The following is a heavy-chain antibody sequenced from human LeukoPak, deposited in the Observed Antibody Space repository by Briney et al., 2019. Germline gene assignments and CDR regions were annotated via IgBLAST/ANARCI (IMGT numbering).Heavy chain of an antibody. CDR2: RSGSGGST. V-gene: IGHV3-23*01. CDR3: AKGRLTTVISYLFDY. D-gene: IGHD4-17*01. J-gene: IGHJ4*02. CDR1: GFTFASYA. Sequence: PGGSLRLSCAASGFTFASYAMSWVRQAPGQGLEWVSARSGSGGSTYYADSVKGRFTISRDNSKNTLYLQMNSLRAEDTAVYYCAKGRLTTVISYLFDYWGQGTLVTVSS.